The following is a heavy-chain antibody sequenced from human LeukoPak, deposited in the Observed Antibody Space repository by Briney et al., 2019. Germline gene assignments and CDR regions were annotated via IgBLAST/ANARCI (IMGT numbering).Heavy chain of an antibody. CDR1: GFTFSGSA. Sequence: GGSLRLSCAASGFTFSGSAMSWVRQAPGKGLEWVTSISYEGLNRQSADSVKGRFTISRDNSKKTLLLHMDSLRPEDTAIYYCARDHAYYYGSGSYLESWGQGTLVTVSS. J-gene: IGHJ4*02. CDR3: ARDHAYYYGSGSYLES. V-gene: IGHV3-30*04. D-gene: IGHD3-10*01. CDR2: ISYEGLNR.